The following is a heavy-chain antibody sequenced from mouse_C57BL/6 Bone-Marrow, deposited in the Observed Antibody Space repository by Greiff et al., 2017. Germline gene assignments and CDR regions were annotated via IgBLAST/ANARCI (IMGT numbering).Heavy chain of an antibody. Sequence: QVQLQQPGAELVKPGASVKLSCKASGYTFTSYWMHWVKQRPGQGLEWIGMIHPNSGSTNYNEKFKSKATLTVDKSSSTAYMQLSSLPSEDSAVYYCAYDYDGAMDYWGQGTSVTVSS. D-gene: IGHD2-4*01. CDR2: IHPNSGST. J-gene: IGHJ4*01. CDR3: AYDYDGAMDY. V-gene: IGHV1-64*01. CDR1: GYTFTSYW.